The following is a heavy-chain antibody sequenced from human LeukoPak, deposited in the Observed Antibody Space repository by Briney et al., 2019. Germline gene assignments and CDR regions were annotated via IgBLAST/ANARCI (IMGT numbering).Heavy chain of an antibody. J-gene: IGHJ4*02. CDR1: GFNFSNYW. CDR3: ARDYYESGSYGGISFDH. Sequence: PGGSLRLSCATSGFNFSNYWMTWGRQAPGKGVEWVSGISNSGDRTYNAVSVKGQFITSRDNSKHTLYLQMNSLRAEDTAVYYCARDYYESGSYGGISFDHWGQGTLVTVSS. CDR2: ISNSGDRT. V-gene: IGHV3-23*01. D-gene: IGHD3-10*01.